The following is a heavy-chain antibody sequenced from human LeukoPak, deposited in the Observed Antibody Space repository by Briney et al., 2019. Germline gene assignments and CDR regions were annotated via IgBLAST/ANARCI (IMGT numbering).Heavy chain of an antibody. CDR2: INHSRGT. CDR1: GGSFSGYY. J-gene: IGHJ4*02. V-gene: IGHV4-34*01. Sequence: SETLSLTCAVHGGSFSGYYWSWIRQPPGKGLEWIGEINHSRGTNYNPSLKSRVTMSLDTSKKQFSLRLSSVTAADTAVYYCATETYYDSSGPHFDYWGQGTLVTVSS. D-gene: IGHD3-22*01. CDR3: ATETYYDSSGPHFDY.